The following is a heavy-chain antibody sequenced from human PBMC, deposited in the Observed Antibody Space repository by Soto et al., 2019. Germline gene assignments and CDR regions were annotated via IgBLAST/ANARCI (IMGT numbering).Heavy chain of an antibody. D-gene: IGHD2-2*01. V-gene: IGHV1-3*01. CDR3: ARGYQLLWTTYFDY. Sequence: ASVKVSCKASGYTFTIYAMHWVRQAPGQRLEWMGWINAGNGNTKYSQKFQGRVTITRDTSASTAYMELSSLRSEDTAVYYCARGYQLLWTTYFDYWGQGTLVTVSS. CDR1: GYTFTIYA. J-gene: IGHJ4*02. CDR2: INAGNGNT.